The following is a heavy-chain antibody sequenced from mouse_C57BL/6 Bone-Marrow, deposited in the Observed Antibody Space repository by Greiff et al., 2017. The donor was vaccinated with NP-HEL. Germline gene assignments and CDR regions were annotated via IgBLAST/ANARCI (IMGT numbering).Heavy chain of an antibody. Sequence: VQLQQSGTVLARPGASVKMSCKTSGYTFTSYWMHWVKQRPGQGLEWIGAIYPGNSDTSYNQKFKGKAKLTAVTSASTAYMELSSLTNEDSAVYYCTNDGYYPAWFAYWGQGTLVTVSA. V-gene: IGHV1-5*01. CDR2: IYPGNSDT. CDR1: GYTFTSYW. D-gene: IGHD2-3*01. J-gene: IGHJ3*01. CDR3: TNDGYYPAWFAY.